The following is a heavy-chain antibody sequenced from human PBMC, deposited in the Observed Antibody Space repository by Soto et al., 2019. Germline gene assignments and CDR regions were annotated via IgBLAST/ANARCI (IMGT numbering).Heavy chain of an antibody. V-gene: IGHV3-23*01. Sequence: GGSLRLSCAASGFTFSSYAMSWVRQAPGKGLEWVSAISGSGGSTYYADSVKGRFTISRDNSKNTLYLQMNSLRAEDTAVYYCAKDARGYSYGSYYYYYYMDVWGKGTTVTVSS. CDR2: ISGSGGST. CDR3: AKDARGYSYGSYYYYYYMDV. D-gene: IGHD5-18*01. J-gene: IGHJ6*03. CDR1: GFTFSSYA.